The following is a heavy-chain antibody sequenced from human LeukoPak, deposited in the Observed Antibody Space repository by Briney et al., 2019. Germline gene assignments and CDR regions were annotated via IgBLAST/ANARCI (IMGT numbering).Heavy chain of an antibody. CDR1: GYSFTSYW. J-gene: IGHJ4*02. CDR3: ARSAGTAVTPGGVDY. Sequence: GESLKISCKGSGYSFTSYWIGWVRQMPGKGLEWMGIIYPGDSDTRYSPSFQGQVTISADKSISTAYLQWSSLKASDTAMYYCARSAGTAVTPGGVDYWGQGTLVTVSS. CDR2: IYPGDSDT. V-gene: IGHV5-51*01. D-gene: IGHD4-23*01.